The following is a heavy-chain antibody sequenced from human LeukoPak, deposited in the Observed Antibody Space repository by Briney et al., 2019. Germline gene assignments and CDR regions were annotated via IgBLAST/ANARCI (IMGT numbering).Heavy chain of an antibody. CDR2: MYPNSGNA. CDR1: GYTFTTYD. D-gene: IGHD1-26*01. CDR3: ARGGSYSNYFYFDL. Sequence: VASVKVSCKASGYTFTTYDINWVRQAAGQGLEWMGWMYPNSGNAGYAQKFQGRVTMSRNTSISTAYMELSSLRSEDTAVYYCARGGSYSNYFYFDLWGRGTLVTVSS. J-gene: IGHJ2*01. V-gene: IGHV1-8*01.